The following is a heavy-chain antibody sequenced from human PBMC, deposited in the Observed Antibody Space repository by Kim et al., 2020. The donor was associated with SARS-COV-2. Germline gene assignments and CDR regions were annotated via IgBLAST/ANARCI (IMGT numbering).Heavy chain of an antibody. CDR3: TTDLVVVNLNWFDP. CDR1: GFTFSNAW. D-gene: IGHD3-22*01. J-gene: IGHJ5*02. V-gene: IGHV3-15*01. CDR2: IKSKTDGGTT. Sequence: GGSLKLSCAASGFTFSNAWMSWVRQAPGKGLEWVGRIKSKTDGGTTDYAAPVKGRFTISRDDSKNTLYLQMNSLKTEDTAVYYCTTDLVVVNLNWFDPWGQGTLVTVSS.